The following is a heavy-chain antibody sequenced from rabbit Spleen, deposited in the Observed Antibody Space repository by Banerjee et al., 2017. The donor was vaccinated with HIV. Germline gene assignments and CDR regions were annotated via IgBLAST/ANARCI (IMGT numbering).Heavy chain of an antibody. CDR1: GVSFSDKDV. CDR3: ARGSATMTLVITGYYLSL. J-gene: IGHJ3*01. Sequence: LVESGGGLVQPEGSLTLTCKASGVSFSDKDVMCWVRQAPGKGLEWIACINTVTGKTVYATWAKGRFTVSKTSSTTVTLQMTGLTAADTATYFCARGSATMTLVITGYYLSLWGQGTLVTVS. V-gene: IGHV1S45*01. CDR2: INTVTGKT. D-gene: IGHD2-1*01.